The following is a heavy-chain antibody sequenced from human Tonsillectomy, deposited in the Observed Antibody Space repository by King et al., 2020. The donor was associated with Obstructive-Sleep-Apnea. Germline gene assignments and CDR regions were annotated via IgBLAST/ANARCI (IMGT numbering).Heavy chain of an antibody. CDR1: GFTVSSNY. CDR3: ARDSGPWGPPRRDGDVFDI. Sequence: VQLVESGGGLVQPGGSLRLSCAASGFTVSSNYMSWVRQAPGKGLEWVSVIYSGGSTYYADSVKGRFTISRDNSKNTLYLQMNSLRAEDTAVYYCARDSGPWGPPRRDGDVFDIWGQGTMVTVSS. V-gene: IGHV3-66*01. CDR2: IYSGGST. J-gene: IGHJ3*02. D-gene: IGHD5-24*01.